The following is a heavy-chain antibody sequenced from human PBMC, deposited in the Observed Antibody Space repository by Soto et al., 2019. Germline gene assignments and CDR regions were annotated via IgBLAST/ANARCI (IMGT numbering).Heavy chain of an antibody. CDR3: ARAVPLDY. CDR1: GYTLTELS. J-gene: IGHJ4*02. V-gene: IGHV1-24*01. CDR2: FDPEDGET. Sequence: GASVKVSCKVSGYTLTELSMHWVRQAPGKGLEWMGGFDPEDGETIYAQKFQGRVTITTDTSTSTAYMELRSLRSDDTAVYYCARAVPLDYWGQGTLVTVSS. D-gene: IGHD1-1*01.